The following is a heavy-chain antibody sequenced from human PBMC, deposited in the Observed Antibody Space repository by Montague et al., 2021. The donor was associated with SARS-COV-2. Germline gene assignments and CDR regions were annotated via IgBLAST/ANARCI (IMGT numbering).Heavy chain of an antibody. CDR2: INHSGST. CDR1: GGSFSGYY. Sequence: SETRSLTCAVYGGSFSGYYWSWIRQPPGKGLEWIGEINHSGSTNYNPSLKSRVTISMDTSKNQFSLKLSSVTAADTAVYYCARGVRQLGVRYYYYYIDVWDKGTTVTVPS. J-gene: IGHJ6*03. CDR3: ARGVRQLGVRYYYYYIDV. D-gene: IGHD6-6*01. V-gene: IGHV4-34*01.